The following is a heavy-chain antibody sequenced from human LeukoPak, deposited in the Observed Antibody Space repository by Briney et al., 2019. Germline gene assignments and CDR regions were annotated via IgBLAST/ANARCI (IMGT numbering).Heavy chain of an antibody. CDR2: IYYSGST. J-gene: IGHJ4*02. Sequence: PSETQSLTCTVSGGSISSYYWSWIRQPPGKGLEWIGYIYYSGSTNYNPSLKSRVTISVDTSKNQFSLKLSSVTAADTAVYYCARVAAAGSVQFDYWGQGTLVTVSS. D-gene: IGHD6-13*01. CDR1: GGSISSYY. V-gene: IGHV4-59*01. CDR3: ARVAAAGSVQFDY.